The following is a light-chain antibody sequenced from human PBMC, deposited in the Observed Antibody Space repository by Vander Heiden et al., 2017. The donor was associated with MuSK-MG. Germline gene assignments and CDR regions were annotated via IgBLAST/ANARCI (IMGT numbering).Light chain of an antibody. V-gene: IGLV1-40*01. CDR2: VNN. CDR3: QSYDSSLSRYV. CDR1: SPNIGANYD. J-gene: IGLJ1*01. Sequence: QPVLTPPPSVSAAPRQSVSISCTGSSPNIGANYDVHWYQQLSGTAPKLLIFVNNKRPSGIPDRFSGSKSGTSASLAITGLQAEDEADYYCQSYDSSLSRYVFGTGTKLTVL.